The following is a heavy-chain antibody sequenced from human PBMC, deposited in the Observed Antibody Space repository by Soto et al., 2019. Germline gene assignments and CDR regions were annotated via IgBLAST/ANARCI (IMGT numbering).Heavy chain of an antibody. Sequence: GESLKISCKGSGYSFTSYWIGWVRQMPGKGLEWMGIIYPGDSDTRYSPSFQGQVTISADKSISTAYLQWSSLKASDTAMYYCKITSTRQASGYYLNYWAKGTL. CDR2: IYPGDSDT. CDR1: GYSFTSYW. J-gene: IGHJ4*02. CDR3: KITSTRQASGYYLNY. V-gene: IGHV5-51*01. D-gene: IGHD3-22*01.